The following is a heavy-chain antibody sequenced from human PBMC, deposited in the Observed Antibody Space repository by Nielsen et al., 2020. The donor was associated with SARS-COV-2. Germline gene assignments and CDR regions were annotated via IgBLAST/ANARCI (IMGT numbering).Heavy chain of an antibody. Sequence: SETLSLTCAVYGGSFSGYYWSWIRQPPGKGLEWIGEINHSGSTNYNPSLKSRVTISVDTSKNQFSLKLSSVTAADTAIYYCARFFYGSNGALDIWGQGTMVTVSS. D-gene: IGHD4-23*01. CDR1: GGSFSGYY. CDR2: INHSGST. V-gene: IGHV4-34*01. J-gene: IGHJ3*02. CDR3: ARFFYGSNGALDI.